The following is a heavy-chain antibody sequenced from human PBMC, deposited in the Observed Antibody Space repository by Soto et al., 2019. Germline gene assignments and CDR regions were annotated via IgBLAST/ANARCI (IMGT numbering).Heavy chain of an antibody. CDR2: ISYDESKK. J-gene: IGHJ6*02. V-gene: IGHV3-30*18. CDR1: GFTFSPYG. D-gene: IGHD3-3*01. CDR3: AKADNYDFWSGYSLSLHPYYYYGMDV. Sequence: GGSLRLSCAASGFTFSPYGIHWVRQAPGKGLEWVSLISYDESKKFYAESVKGRFTISRDNSKNTVNLQMNSLRAEDTAVYYCAKADNYDFWSGYSLSLHPYYYYGMDVWGQGTTVTVSS.